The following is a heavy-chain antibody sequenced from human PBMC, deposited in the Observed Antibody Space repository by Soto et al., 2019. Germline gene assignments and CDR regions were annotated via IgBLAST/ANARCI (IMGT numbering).Heavy chain of an antibody. Sequence: PSETLSLTCTVSGGSISSGGYYWSWIRQHPGKGLEWIGYIYYSGSTYYNPSLKSRVTISVDTSKNQFSLKLSSVTAADTAVYYCARVLLGTGSSWHKAPINWFDPWGQGTLVTVSS. CDR1: GGSISSGGYY. CDR3: ARVLLGTGSSWHKAPINWFDP. J-gene: IGHJ5*02. CDR2: IYYSGST. V-gene: IGHV4-31*03. D-gene: IGHD6-13*01.